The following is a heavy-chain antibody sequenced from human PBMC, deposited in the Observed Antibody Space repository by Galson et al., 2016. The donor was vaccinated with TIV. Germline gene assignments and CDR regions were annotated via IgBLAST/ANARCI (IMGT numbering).Heavy chain of an antibody. J-gene: IGHJ4*02. Sequence: PALVKPTQTLTLTCTFSGSSLNSDGMCVNWIRQPPGKALEWLARIDWDDDKSYTSSLKTRLTISKDTSKNQVVLTMTNMDPVDTATYYCARISGYYDSSGHYIPRSFDYWDQGTPVTVSS. CDR2: IDWDDDK. D-gene: IGHD3-22*01. V-gene: IGHV2-70*11. CDR3: ARISGYYDSSGHYIPRSFDY. CDR1: GSSLNSDGMC.